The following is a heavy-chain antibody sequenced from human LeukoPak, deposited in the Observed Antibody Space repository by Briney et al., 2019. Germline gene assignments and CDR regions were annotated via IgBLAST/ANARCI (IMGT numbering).Heavy chain of an antibody. D-gene: IGHD1-26*01. CDR1: GYTFTSYD. CDR2: MNPNSGNT. CDR3: ARAIVGATDFDY. Sequence: GASEKVSCKASGYTFTSYDINWVRQATGQGLEWMGWMNPNSGNTGYAQKFQGRVTITRNTSISTAYMELSSLRSEDTAVYYCARAIVGATDFDYWGQGTLVTVSS. J-gene: IGHJ4*02. V-gene: IGHV1-8*03.